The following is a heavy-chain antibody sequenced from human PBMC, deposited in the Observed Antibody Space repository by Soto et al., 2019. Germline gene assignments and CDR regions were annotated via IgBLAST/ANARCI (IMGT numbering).Heavy chain of an antibody. Sequence: SVKVSCKASGGTFSSYAISWVRQAPGQGLEWMGGIIPIFGTANYAQKFQGRATITADESTSTAYMELSSLRSEDTAVYYCARVRRGRYYYDSSGLFDYWGQGTLVTVSS. D-gene: IGHD3-22*01. CDR3: ARVRRGRYYYDSSGLFDY. V-gene: IGHV1-69*13. CDR2: IIPIFGTA. CDR1: GGTFSSYA. J-gene: IGHJ4*02.